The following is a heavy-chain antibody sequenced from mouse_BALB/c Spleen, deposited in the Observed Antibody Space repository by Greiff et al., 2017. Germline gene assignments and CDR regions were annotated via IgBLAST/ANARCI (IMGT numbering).Heavy chain of an antibody. J-gene: IGHJ4*01. CDR1: EYEFPSHD. Sequence: EVMLVESGGGLVQPGESLKLSCESNEYEFPSHDMSWVRKTPEKRLELVAAINSDGGSTYYPDTMERRFIISRDNTKKTLYLQMSSLRSEDTALYYCASLLWLRKGGCYAMDYWGQGTSVTVSS. D-gene: IGHD2-2*01. V-gene: IGHV5-2*01. CDR3: ASLLWLRKGGCYAMDY. CDR2: INSDGGST.